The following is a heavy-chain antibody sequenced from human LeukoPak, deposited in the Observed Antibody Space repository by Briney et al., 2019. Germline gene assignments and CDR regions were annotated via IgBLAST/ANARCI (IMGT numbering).Heavy chain of an antibody. J-gene: IGHJ4*02. V-gene: IGHV4-59*01. D-gene: IGHD3-10*01. CDR3: ARVPTGSYSIDY. CDR1: GPSISSNY. Sequence: SETLSLTCTVSGPSISSNYWTWIRQPPGKGLEWIGYIYHTGSTKYNPSLKSRLTISVDTSKNQFSLKLSSVTAADTAVYFCARVPTGSYSIDYWGQGTLVTVSS. CDR2: IYHTGST.